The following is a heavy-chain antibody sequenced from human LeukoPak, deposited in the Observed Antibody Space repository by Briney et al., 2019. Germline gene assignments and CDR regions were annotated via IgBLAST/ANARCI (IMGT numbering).Heavy chain of an antibody. J-gene: IGHJ4*02. CDR1: GGSISRYY. CDR2: IYNSGIT. CDR3: ARDYGDFPAYYFDY. D-gene: IGHD4-17*01. Sequence: SETLSLTCTVSGGSISRYYWSWIRQPAGKGLEWIGRIYNSGITNYNPSLKSRVTMSMDTSMNQFSLKLRSVTAADTAVYYCARDYGDFPAYYFDYWGQGTLVTVSS. V-gene: IGHV4-4*07.